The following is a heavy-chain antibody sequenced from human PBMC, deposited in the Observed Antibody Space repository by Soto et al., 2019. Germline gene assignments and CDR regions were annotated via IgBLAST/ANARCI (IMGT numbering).Heavy chain of an antibody. CDR2: INPNSGGT. CDR1: GYTFTESH. D-gene: IGHD3-16*01. V-gene: IGHV1-2*02. CDR3: AKGGRDGYNA. J-gene: IGHJ5*02. Sequence: QVHLIQSGAEVKKPGASVKVSCKASGYTFTESHIHWLRQAPGQGLEWMGWINPNSGGTNSPQKFLGRVTMTSDTSINTAYMELRRLTYDGTAVYYCAKGGRDGYNAWGQGTLVTVSS.